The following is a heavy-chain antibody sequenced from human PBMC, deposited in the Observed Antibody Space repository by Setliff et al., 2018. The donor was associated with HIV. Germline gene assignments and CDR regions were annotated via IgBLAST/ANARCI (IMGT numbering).Heavy chain of an antibody. J-gene: IGHJ6*03. CDR1: GDSMTSGSSY. CDR3: ARRGYSYVERVYYYYMDV. D-gene: IGHD5-18*01. CDR2: IYYRGST. V-gene: IGHV4-61*01. Sequence: SETLSLTCTVSGDSMTSGSSYWNWIRESPGKGLEWIGNIYYRGSTNYNPSLKSRVTISIDTSKNQFSLMLSSVTAADTAMYYCARRGYSYVERVYYYYMDVWGKGTTVTVSS.